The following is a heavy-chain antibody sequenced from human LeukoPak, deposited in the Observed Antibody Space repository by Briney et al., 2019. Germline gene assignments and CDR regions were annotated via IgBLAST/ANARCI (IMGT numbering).Heavy chain of an antibody. J-gene: IGHJ6*02. CDR1: GFTVNSND. Sequence: AGGSLRLSCAASGFTVNSNDMSWVRQAPGKGLEWVAVIYSGGSTYYADSVKGRFTISRDNSTNTLFLQMNSLRAEDTAVYYCARSAARLRYYYAMDVWGQGTTVTVCS. CDR2: IYSGGST. D-gene: IGHD6-6*01. V-gene: IGHV3-66*01. CDR3: ARSAARLRYYYAMDV.